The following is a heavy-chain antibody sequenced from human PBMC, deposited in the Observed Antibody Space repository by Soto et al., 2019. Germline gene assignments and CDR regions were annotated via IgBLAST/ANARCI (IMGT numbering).Heavy chain of an antibody. J-gene: IGHJ5*02. CDR3: ARAYCSGGNCYSGPDP. V-gene: IGHV3-23*01. Sequence: GGSLRLSCAASGFDFRVTCMSLVRQAPGKGLEWVSGISGTGDRTFYADSVKGRLTISRDNSKNTLYLQMNSLGAEDTALYYCARAYCSGGNCYSGPDPWGQGTLVTVSS. CDR2: ISGTGDRT. CDR1: GFDFRVTC. D-gene: IGHD2-15*01.